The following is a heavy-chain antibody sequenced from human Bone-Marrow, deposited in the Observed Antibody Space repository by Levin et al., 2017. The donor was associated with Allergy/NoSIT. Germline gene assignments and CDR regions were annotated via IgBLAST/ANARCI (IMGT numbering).Heavy chain of an antibody. J-gene: IGHJ5*02. Sequence: RGESLKISCKGSGYSFANYWIAWVRQMPGKGLELMGIIYPTDSDARYSPSFEGQVTISVDKSITTAYVQWSSLKASDTAIYYCARLGGSGWFSWFDPWGQGTLVSVSS. CDR3: ARLGGSGWFSWFDP. D-gene: IGHD6-19*01. V-gene: IGHV5-51*01. CDR1: GYSFANYW. CDR2: IYPTDSDA.